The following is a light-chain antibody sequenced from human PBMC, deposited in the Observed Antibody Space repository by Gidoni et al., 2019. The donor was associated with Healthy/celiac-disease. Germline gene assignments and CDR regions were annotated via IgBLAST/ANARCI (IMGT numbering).Light chain of an antibody. J-gene: IGLJ1*01. Sequence: SYELTQPPSVSVSPGQTASITCPGDKLGNKYACWYQQKPGQSPVLVIYQDNKRPSGIPERFSGSNSGNTATLTISGTQAMDEADYYCQAWDSSTYYVFGTGTKVTVL. CDR2: QDN. CDR1: KLGNKY. CDR3: QAWDSSTYYV. V-gene: IGLV3-1*01.